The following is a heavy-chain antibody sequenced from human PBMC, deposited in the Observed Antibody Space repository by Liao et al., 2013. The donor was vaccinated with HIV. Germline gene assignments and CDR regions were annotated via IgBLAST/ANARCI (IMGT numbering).Heavy chain of an antibody. Sequence: QVQLQESGPGLVKPSETLSLTCTVSGDSISSSSWSWIRQPAGKGLEWIGRVYTSGSTNYNPSLKSRVTMSVDTSKNQFSLKLSSVTAADTAVYYCARGRITMIKDWGQGTLVTVSS. CDR1: GDSISSSS. V-gene: IGHV4-4*07. CDR3: ARGRITMIKD. CDR2: VYTSGST. D-gene: IGHD3-22*01. J-gene: IGHJ4*02.